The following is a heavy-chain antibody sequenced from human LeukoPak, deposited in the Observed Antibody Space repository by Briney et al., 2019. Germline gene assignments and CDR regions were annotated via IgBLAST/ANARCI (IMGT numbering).Heavy chain of an antibody. CDR3: ARANPVYGDFDY. D-gene: IGHD4-17*01. CDR1: GFTVITND. V-gene: IGHV3-53*01. J-gene: IGHJ4*02. Sequence: GGSLRLSCAASGFTVITNDMSWVRQAPGKGLEWVSLIFPDGQTYYADFVQGRFSISRDMSRNTLFLDMSSLRAEDTVVFFCARANPVYGDFDYWGQGTLVTVSS. CDR2: IFPDGQT.